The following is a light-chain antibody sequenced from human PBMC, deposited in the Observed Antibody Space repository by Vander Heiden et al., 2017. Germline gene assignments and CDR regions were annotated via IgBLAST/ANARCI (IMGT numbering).Light chain of an antibody. V-gene: IGKV3D-20*01. Sequence: EIVLTQSPATLSLSPGERATLSCGASQIISSSYLAWYQQKPGLAPRLLIYDASGRATGIPDRFSGSGSGTDFTLTISRLEPEDFAVYYCQQYGSSPPFTFGQGTKLEIK. CDR3: QQYGSSPPFT. CDR2: DAS. J-gene: IGKJ2*01. CDR1: QIISSSY.